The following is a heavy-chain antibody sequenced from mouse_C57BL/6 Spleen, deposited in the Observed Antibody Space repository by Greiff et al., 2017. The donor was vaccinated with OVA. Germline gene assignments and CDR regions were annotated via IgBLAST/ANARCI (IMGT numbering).Heavy chain of an antibody. Sequence: VKLQESGPGLVAPSQSLSITCTVSGFSLTSYGVHWVRQPPGKGLEWLVVIWSDGSTTYNSALNSRLSISKDNSKSQVVLKMNSLQTDDTAMDYCARHPPSLWAMDYWGQGTSVTVSS. J-gene: IGHJ4*01. D-gene: IGHD6-1*01. V-gene: IGHV2-6-1*01. CDR2: IWSDGST. CDR1: GFSLTSYG. CDR3: ARHPPSLWAMDY.